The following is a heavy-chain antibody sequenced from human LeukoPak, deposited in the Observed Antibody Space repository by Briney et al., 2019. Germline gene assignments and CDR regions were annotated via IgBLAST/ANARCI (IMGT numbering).Heavy chain of an antibody. CDR2: ISSSSSYI. Sequence: GGSLRLSCAASGFTFSSYSMNWVRQAPGKGLEWVSSISSSSSYIYYADSVKGRFTISRDNSKNTLYLQMNSLRAEDTAVYYCAKAVTSTPYYYYYMDVWGKGTTVTVSS. J-gene: IGHJ6*03. CDR3: AKAVTSTPYYYYYMDV. CDR1: GFTFSSYS. V-gene: IGHV3-21*04. D-gene: IGHD4-11*01.